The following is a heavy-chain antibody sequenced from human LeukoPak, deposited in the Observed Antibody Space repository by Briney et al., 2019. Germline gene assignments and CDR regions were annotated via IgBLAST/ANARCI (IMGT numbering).Heavy chain of an antibody. J-gene: IGHJ4*02. CDR3: ARGRLRYFDWLSFDY. V-gene: IGHV4-34*01. D-gene: IGHD3-9*01. CDR1: GGSFSGYY. CDR2: INHSGST. Sequence: SETLSLTCAVYGGSFSGYYWSWIRQPPGKGLEWIGEINHSGSTNYNPSLKSRVTISVDTSKNQFSLRLSSVTAADTAVYYCARGRLRYFDWLSFDYWGQGTLVTVSS.